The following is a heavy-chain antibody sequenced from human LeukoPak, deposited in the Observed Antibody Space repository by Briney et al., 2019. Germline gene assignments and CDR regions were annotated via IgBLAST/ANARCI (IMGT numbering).Heavy chain of an antibody. CDR1: GFTFRSHW. Sequence: GGSLRLSCEASGFTFRSHWMTWVRQAPGTGLEWVANIKHDGSDKYYVDSVKGRFTIPRDNAKNSLYLQMNSLRAEDSALYYCARGAFYYSDFWGQGILVTVSS. V-gene: IGHV3-7*03. CDR3: ARGAFYYSDF. D-gene: IGHD3-16*01. J-gene: IGHJ4*02. CDR2: IKHDGSDK.